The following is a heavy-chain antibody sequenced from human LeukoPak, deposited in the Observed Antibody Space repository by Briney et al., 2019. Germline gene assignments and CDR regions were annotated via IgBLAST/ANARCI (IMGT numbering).Heavy chain of an antibody. V-gene: IGHV4-61*01. CDR3: TRVPISTTARGYFDY. CDR2: IYYSGST. D-gene: IGHD4-17*01. J-gene: IGHJ4*02. CDR1: GGSVSSGSYY. Sequence: SETLSLTCTVSGGSVSSGSYYWSWIRQPPGKGLEWIGYIYYSGSTTYNPSLKSRVTISVDMSKNKFSLKLSSVTAADAAVYYCTRVPISTTARGYFDYWGQGTVVTDSS.